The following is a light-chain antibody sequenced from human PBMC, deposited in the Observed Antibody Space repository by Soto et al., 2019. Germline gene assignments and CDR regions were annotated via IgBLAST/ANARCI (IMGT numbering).Light chain of an antibody. J-gene: IGLJ3*02. CDR2: DTS. Sequence: QAVVTQEPSLTVSPGGTVTLTCGSSTGAVTSGHYPYWFQQKPGQAPRILIYDTSNKHSWTPARFSGSLLGGKAALTLSGAQPEDEAEYCCLLSYSGARVFGGGTKVTVL. CDR1: TGAVTSGHY. V-gene: IGLV7-46*01. CDR3: LLSYSGARV.